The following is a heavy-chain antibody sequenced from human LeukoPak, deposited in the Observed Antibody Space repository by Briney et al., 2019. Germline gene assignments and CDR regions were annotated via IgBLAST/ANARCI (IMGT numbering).Heavy chain of an antibody. CDR2: IHYSGST. CDR3: ARGAELPDY. J-gene: IGHJ4*02. V-gene: IGHV4-59*01. Sequence: PSETLSLTCTVSGGSISSYYWSWVRQPPGKGLEWIGYIHYSGSTKYNPSLKSRVTISVDTSKNQFSLKLSSVTAADTAVYYCARGAELPDYWGQGTLVTVSS. D-gene: IGHD2-15*01. CDR1: GGSISSYY.